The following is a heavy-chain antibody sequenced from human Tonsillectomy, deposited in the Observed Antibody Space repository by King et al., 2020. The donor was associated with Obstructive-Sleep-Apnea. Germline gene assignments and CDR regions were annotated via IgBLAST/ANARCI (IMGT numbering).Heavy chain of an antibody. D-gene: IGHD3-10*01. J-gene: IGHJ4*02. CDR1: GYTFTSYG. V-gene: IGHV1-18*01. CDR3: ARDRDYYASGSYADY. CDR2: ITAYNGNT. Sequence: VQLEESGAEVKKPGDSVKVSCKASGYTFTSYGISWVRQAPGQGLEWMGWITAYNGNTNYAQKLQGRVTMTTDTSTTTAYMELRSLRSDDTAVYYCARDRDYYASGSYADYWGQGTLVTVSS.